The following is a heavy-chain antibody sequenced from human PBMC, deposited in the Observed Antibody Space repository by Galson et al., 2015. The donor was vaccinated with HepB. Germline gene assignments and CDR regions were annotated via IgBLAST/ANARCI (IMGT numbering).Heavy chain of an antibody. CDR2: IIPIFSTA. J-gene: IGHJ6*02. CDR1: GGTFRSYA. D-gene: IGHD4-11*01. CDR3: ARGLYSHGYYYGMDV. V-gene: IGHV1-69*13. Sequence: SVKVSCKASGGTFRSYAISWVRQAPGQGLEWMGGIIPIFSTANYAQKFQGRVTITADESTSTAYMELSSLRSEDTAVYYCARGLYSHGYYYGMDVWGQGTTFTVSS.